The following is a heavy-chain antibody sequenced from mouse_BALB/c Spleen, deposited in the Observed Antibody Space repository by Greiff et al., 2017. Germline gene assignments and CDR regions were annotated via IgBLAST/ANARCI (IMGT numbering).Heavy chain of an antibody. CDR3: ARYDAMDY. CDR1: GFTFSDYY. Sequence: EVHLVESGGGLVKPGGSLKLSCAASGFTFSDYYMYWVRQTPEKRLEWVATISSGGSYTYYPDSVKGRFTISRDNAKNTLYLQMSSLKSEDTAMYYCARYDAMDYWGQGTSVTVSS. D-gene: IGHD2-14*01. J-gene: IGHJ4*01. CDR2: ISSGGSYT. V-gene: IGHV5-4*02.